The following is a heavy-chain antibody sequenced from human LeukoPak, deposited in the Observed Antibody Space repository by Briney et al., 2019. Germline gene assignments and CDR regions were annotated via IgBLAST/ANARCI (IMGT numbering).Heavy chain of an antibody. D-gene: IGHD2-2*02. J-gene: IGHJ6*03. CDR3: ARNGYCSSTSCYMHALYYYYYYYMDV. CDR1: AYTFTSYY. CDR2: INPSGGST. Sequence: GASVKVSCKASAYTFTSYYMQWVRQAPGQGLEWLGIINPSGGSTSYAQKFQGRVTMTRDTSASTVYMELSSLRSKDTAVYYCARNGYCSSTSCYMHALYYYYYYYMDVWGKGTTVTVSS. V-gene: IGHV1-46*01.